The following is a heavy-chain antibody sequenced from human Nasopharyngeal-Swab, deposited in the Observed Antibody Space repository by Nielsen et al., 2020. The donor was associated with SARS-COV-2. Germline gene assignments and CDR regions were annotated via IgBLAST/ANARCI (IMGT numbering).Heavy chain of an antibody. V-gene: IGHV4-59*01. D-gene: IGHD5-24*01. CDR1: GGSNSRYY. CDR3: TSTFEMNPYYGMGV. CDR2: MYKSGNT. J-gene: IGHJ6*02. Sequence: SETLSLTCSVSGGSNSRYYWSWVRQSPGKGLEWIGNMYKSGNTKYNPSLKSRVTISVDTSKNQFSLKLSSVTAADTAVYYCTSTFEMNPYYGMGVWGQGTTVTVSS.